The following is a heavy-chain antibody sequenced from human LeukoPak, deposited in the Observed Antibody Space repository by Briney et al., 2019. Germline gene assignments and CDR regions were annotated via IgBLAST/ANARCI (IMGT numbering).Heavy chain of an antibody. CDR1: GGSISSYY. CDR3: AADVAVAGRRGFDY. D-gene: IGHD6-19*01. V-gene: IGHV4-4*07. CDR2: IYTSGST. J-gene: IGHJ4*02. Sequence: SETLSLTCTVSGGSISSYYWSWIRQPAGKGLEWIGRIYTSGSTNYNPSLKSRVTMSVDTSKNQFSLKLSSVTAADTAVYYCAADVAVAGRRGFDYWGQGALVTVSS.